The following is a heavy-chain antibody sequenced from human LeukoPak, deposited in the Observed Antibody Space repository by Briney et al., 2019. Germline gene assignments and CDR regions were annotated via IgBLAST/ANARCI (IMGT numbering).Heavy chain of an antibody. D-gene: IGHD4-17*01. CDR2: IYTSGST. V-gene: IGHV4-4*07. J-gene: IGHJ4*02. Sequence: SETLSLTCTVSGDSISGYYWTWIRQPAGKGLEWIGHIYTSGSTDYNPSLKSRVSMSGDTSKNQFSLKLSSVTAADTAVYYCARESATVTTYYFDYWGQGTLVTVSS. CDR1: GDSISGYY. CDR3: ARESATVTTYYFDY.